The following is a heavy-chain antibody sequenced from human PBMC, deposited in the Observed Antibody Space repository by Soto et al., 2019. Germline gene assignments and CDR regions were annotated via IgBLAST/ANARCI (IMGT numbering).Heavy chain of an antibody. D-gene: IGHD6-6*01. CDR3: ARRLSSSTYYYYLDV. J-gene: IGHJ6*03. CDR2: MNPNSGHA. V-gene: IGHV1-8*01. CDR1: GYTFSSFD. Sequence: QVQLVQSGAEVKKPGASVKVSCKASGYTFSSFDIIWVRQATGQGLEWMGWMNPNSGHAGFAQKFPGKLTLTRNISISTDYMELSSLRSEDTAVYFCARRLSSSTYYYYLDVWGKGTTVTVSS.